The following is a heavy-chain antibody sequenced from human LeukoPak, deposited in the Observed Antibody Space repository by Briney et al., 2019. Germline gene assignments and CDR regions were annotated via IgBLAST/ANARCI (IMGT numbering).Heavy chain of an antibody. D-gene: IGHD4-11*01. CDR1: GGSINSFY. V-gene: IGHV4-59*01. CDR2: IYNSVTT. Sequence: SETLSLTCTVSGGSINSFYWSWIRQLPGKRLEWIGYIYNSVTTDYNPSLESRVTISVDTSKKQFSLNLRSVTAADTAVYYCARGSEWYGNYALDYWGQGIVVTVSS. CDR3: ARGSEWYGNYALDY. J-gene: IGHJ4*02.